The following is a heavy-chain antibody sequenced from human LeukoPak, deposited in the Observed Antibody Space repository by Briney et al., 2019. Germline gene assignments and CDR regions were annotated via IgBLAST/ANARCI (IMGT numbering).Heavy chain of an antibody. Sequence: SQALSLTCTVSGVSISSGGYYWSWIRQHPGKGLEWIGYIYYSGSAYYNPSLKSRVTISVDTSKNQFSLKLGSVTAADTAVYYCASSPDDNWFDPWGQGTLVTVSS. V-gene: IGHV4-31*03. CDR2: IYYSGSA. J-gene: IGHJ5*02. CDR3: ASSPDDNWFDP. D-gene: IGHD3-3*01. CDR1: GVSISSGGYY.